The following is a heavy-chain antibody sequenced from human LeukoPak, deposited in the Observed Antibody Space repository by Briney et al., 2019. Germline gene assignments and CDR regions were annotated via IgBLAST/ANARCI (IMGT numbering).Heavy chain of an antibody. CDR1: GGSISSSSYY. J-gene: IGHJ4*02. D-gene: IGHD3-10*01. CDR2: IYYSGST. Sequence: PSETLSLTCTVSGGSISSSSYYWGWIRQPPGKGLEWIGSIYYSGSTYYNPSLKSRVTISVDTSKNQFSLKLSSVTAADTAVYYRASLDYYGSGSYSDYWGQGTLVTVSS. CDR3: ASLDYYGSGSYSDY. V-gene: IGHV4-39*07.